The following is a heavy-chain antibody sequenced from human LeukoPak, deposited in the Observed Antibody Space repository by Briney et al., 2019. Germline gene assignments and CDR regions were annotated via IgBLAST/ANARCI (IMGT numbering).Heavy chain of an antibody. D-gene: IGHD1-26*01. CDR3: AKGELHFNTCSFDY. Sequence: GGSLRLSCAASGFTVSSNYMSWVRQAPGKGLEWVAVISYDGNHKYYGDSVKGRFTISRDNSRNTLYLQMDSLKTEDTAVYYCAKGELHFNTCSFDYWGQGTLVTVSS. CDR1: GFTVSSNY. CDR2: ISYDGNHK. J-gene: IGHJ4*02. V-gene: IGHV3-30*18.